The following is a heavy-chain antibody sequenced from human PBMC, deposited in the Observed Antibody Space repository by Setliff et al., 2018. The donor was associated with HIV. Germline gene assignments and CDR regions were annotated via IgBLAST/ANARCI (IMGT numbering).Heavy chain of an antibody. Sequence: SETLSLTCTVSGDSISSSIYYWGWVRQPPGKGLEWIGGIYYTGSPFYNPSLKSRVTISVDTSNNQFSLELSSVTAADTAVYYCARGGGTSSPIDYHYYIDVWGKGTTVTVSS. J-gene: IGHJ6*03. CDR1: GDSISSSIYY. D-gene: IGHD6-6*01. CDR2: IYYTGSP. CDR3: ARGGGTSSPIDYHYYIDV. V-gene: IGHV4-39*01.